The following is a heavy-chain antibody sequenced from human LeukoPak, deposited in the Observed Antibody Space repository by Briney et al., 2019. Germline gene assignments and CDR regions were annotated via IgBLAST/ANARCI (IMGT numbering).Heavy chain of an antibody. CDR1: GYTFTGYY. D-gene: IGHD1-26*01. J-gene: IGHJ4*02. CDR3: AREEGTGATMGFGY. V-gene: IGHV1-2*02. Sequence: ASVKVPCKASGYTFTGYYMHWVRQAPGQGLEWMGWINPNSGGTNYAQRFQGRVTMTRDTSISTAYTELSRLRSDDTAVYYCAREEGTGATMGFGYWGQGTLVTASS. CDR2: INPNSGGT.